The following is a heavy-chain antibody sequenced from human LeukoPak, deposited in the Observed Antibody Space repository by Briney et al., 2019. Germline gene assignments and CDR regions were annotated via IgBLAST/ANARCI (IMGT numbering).Heavy chain of an antibody. CDR2: INHSGST. J-gene: IGHJ4*02. Sequence: SETLSLTCAVYGGSFSGYYWSWIRQPPGKGLEWIGEINHSGSTNYNPSLKSRVTISVDTSKNQFSLKLSSVTAADTAVYYCARSVIGYCSSTSCYVRGLFDYWGQGTLVTVSS. CDR1: GGSFSGYY. D-gene: IGHD2-2*01. V-gene: IGHV4-34*01. CDR3: ARSVIGYCSSTSCYVRGLFDY.